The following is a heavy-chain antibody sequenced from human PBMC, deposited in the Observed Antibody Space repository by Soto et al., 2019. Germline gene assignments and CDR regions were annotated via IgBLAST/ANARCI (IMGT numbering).Heavy chain of an antibody. J-gene: IGHJ4*02. CDR2: ISTSSSYI. CDR3: ARGGSGRYEDVDY. CDR1: GFNFSSYS. D-gene: IGHD6-19*01. Sequence: KPGGSLSLSCASSGFNFSSYSMSWVRQAPGKGLEWVSSISTSSSYIHYADSVKGRFTISRDNAKNSMYLQMNSLRAEDTAVYYCARGGSGRYEDVDYWGQGTLVTVSS. V-gene: IGHV3-21*01.